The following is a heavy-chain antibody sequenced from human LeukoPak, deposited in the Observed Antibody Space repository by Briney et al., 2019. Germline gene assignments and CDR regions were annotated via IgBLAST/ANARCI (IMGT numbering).Heavy chain of an antibody. V-gene: IGHV4-59*08. D-gene: IGHD1-26*01. CDR2: IYYSGST. Sequence: SETLSLTCTVSGGSISSYYWSWSRQPPGKGLEWIGDIYYSGSTNYNPSLKSRVTISVDTSKDQFSLRLSSVTAADTAVYYSARLASGSYGPLTPFDYWGQGTLVTVSS. CDR3: ARLASGSYGPLTPFDY. J-gene: IGHJ4*02. CDR1: GGSISSYY.